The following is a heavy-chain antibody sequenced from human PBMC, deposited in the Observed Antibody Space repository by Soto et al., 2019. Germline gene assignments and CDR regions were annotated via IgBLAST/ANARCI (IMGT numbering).Heavy chain of an antibody. CDR1: GYSFTSYW. V-gene: IGHV5-51*01. J-gene: IGHJ3*02. D-gene: IGHD3-10*01. CDR3: ARLGDGSGSYYAFDI. Sequence: PRESLKISCKGSGYSFTSYWIGWVRQMPGKGLEWMGIIYPGDSDTRYSPSFQGQVTISADKSISTAYLQWSSLKASDTAMYFCARLGDGSGSYYAFDIWGQGTMVTVS. CDR2: IYPGDSDT.